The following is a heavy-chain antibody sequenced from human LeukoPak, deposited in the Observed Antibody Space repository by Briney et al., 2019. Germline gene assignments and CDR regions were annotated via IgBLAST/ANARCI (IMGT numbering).Heavy chain of an antibody. V-gene: IGHV3-48*03. D-gene: IGHD1-26*01. CDR3: AKERQEGATPFDY. CDR2: ISSSYSTI. J-gene: IGHJ4*02. Sequence: GGSLRLSCAASGFTFSSYEMNWVRQAPGKGLEWVSYISSSYSTIYYADSVKGRFTISRDNAKNSLYLQMSSLRGEDTAVYYCAKERQEGATPFDYWGQGSLVTVSS. CDR1: GFTFSSYE.